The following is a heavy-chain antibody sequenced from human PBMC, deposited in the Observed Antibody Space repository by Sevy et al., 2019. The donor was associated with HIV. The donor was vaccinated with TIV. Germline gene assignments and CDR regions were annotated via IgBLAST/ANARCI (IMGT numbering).Heavy chain of an antibody. CDR2: IYTSGST. J-gene: IGHJ6*02. CDR1: GGSISSGSYY. D-gene: IGHD6-6*01. V-gene: IGHV4-61*02. Sequence: TLSLTCTVSGGSISSGSYYWSWIRQPAGKGLEWIGRIYTSGSTNYNPSLKSRVTMSVDTSKNQFSLKLGSVTAADTAVYYCARDLQVAARPDDYYYYYGMDVWGQGTTVTVSS. CDR3: ARDLQVAARPDDYYYYYGMDV.